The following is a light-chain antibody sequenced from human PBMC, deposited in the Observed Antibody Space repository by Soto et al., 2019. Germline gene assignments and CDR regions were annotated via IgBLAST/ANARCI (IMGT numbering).Light chain of an antibody. CDR3: QLYASSPLT. J-gene: IGKJ4*01. V-gene: IGKV3-20*01. CDR1: QSVSSSY. Sequence: IGLTQSPGPLSLTPLERATLSCRASQSVSSSYLAWYQQKPGQAPRLLIYGASSRATGIPDRFSGSGSGTDFTLTICILEPEDFTVYYCQLYASSPLTFAGGAKVDIK. CDR2: GAS.